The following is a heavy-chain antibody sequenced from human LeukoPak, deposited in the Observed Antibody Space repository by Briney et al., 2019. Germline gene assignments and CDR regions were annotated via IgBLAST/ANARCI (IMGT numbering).Heavy chain of an antibody. CDR2: INHSGST. CDR1: GGSFSGYY. CDR3: ARTEYSYAPANWFDP. J-gene: IGHJ5*02. D-gene: IGHD5-18*01. V-gene: IGHV4-34*01. Sequence: PSETLSLTCAVYGGSFSGYYWSWIRQPPGKGLEWIGEINHSGSTNYNPSLKSRVTMSVDTSKNQFSLKLTSVTAADTAVYYCARTEYSYAPANWFDPWGQGTLVTVSS.